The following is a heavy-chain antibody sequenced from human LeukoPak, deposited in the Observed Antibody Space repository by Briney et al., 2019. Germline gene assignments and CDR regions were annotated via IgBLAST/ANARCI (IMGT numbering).Heavy chain of an antibody. CDR3: ARESELEFGYYGMDV. D-gene: IGHD1-1*01. CDR1: GFTFGSYD. Sequence: GGSLRLSCAASGFTFGSYDMHWVRRATGKGLEWVSAIGTAGDTYYPGSVKGRFTISRENAKNSLYLQMNSLRAGDTAVYYCARESELEFGYYGMDVWGQGTTVTVSS. CDR2: IGTAGDT. J-gene: IGHJ6*02. V-gene: IGHV3-13*01.